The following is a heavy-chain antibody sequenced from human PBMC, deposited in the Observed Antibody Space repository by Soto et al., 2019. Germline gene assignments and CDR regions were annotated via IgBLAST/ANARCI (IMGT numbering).Heavy chain of an antibody. Sequence: SETLSLTCTVSGGSISSYYWSWIRQPPGKGLEWIGYIYYSGSTNYNPSLKSRVTISVDASKNQFSLKLSSVTAADTAVYYCAGGYCSGGSCYGEHDYWGQGTLVTVSS. CDR2: IYYSGST. J-gene: IGHJ4*02. CDR3: AGGYCSGGSCYGEHDY. D-gene: IGHD2-15*01. CDR1: GGSISSYY. V-gene: IGHV4-59*01.